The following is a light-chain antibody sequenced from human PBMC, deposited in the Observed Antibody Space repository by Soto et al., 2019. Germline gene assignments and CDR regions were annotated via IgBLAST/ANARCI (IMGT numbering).Light chain of an antibody. CDR1: QSVSNNY. J-gene: IGKJ5*01. Sequence: EIVLTQSPATLSLSPGERSTLSCRASQSVSNNYLAWYQQKPGQAPRLLIYGASNRATGIPDRFSGSASGTDFTLTINRLEPEDFAVYYCQLYGISPHFGQGTRREIK. CDR2: GAS. V-gene: IGKV3-20*01. CDR3: QLYGISPH.